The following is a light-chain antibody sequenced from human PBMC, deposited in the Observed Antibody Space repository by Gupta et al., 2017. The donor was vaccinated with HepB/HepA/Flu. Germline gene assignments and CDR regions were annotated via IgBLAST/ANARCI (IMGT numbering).Light chain of an antibody. Sequence: DIQMTQSPPSLSASVGDRITITCRASQSISRYLSWYQQTPGKAPKLLIYMASNLQGGVPSRFSGSGSGADFTLTISSLRPEDFASYYCQQRDSAPLTFGGGTXVEIK. V-gene: IGKV1-39*01. CDR3: QQRDSAPLT. J-gene: IGKJ4*01. CDR2: MAS. CDR1: QSISRY.